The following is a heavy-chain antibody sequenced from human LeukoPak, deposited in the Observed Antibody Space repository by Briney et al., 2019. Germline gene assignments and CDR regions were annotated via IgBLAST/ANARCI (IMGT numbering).Heavy chain of an antibody. V-gene: IGHV3-21*01. CDR2: ITSGDFV. D-gene: IGHD3-10*01. Sequence: KPGGSLRLSCAVSGFTFSAYSMNWVRQAPGKGLEWVSSITSGDFVYFADSLKGRSTISRDNAKSSLYLQMNSLRAEDTAVYYCARGGFNMVRGVIIPSNSYYYYMDIWGKGTTVTVSS. J-gene: IGHJ6*03. CDR3: ARGGFNMVRGVIIPSNSYYYYMDI. CDR1: GFTFSAYS.